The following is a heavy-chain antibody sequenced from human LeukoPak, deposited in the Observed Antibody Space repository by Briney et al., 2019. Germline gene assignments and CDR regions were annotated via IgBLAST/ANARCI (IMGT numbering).Heavy chain of an antibody. CDR3: GKDTSQYDY. CDR2: ISGGST. J-gene: IGHJ4*02. V-gene: IGHV3-23*01. CDR1: GFTFSIYA. Sequence: GGSLRLSCAASGFTFSIYAMAWVRQAPGKGLERVSGISGGSTFYADSVKGRFTTSRDNSKNMLFLQMNSLRAEDTAVYYCGKDTSQYDYWGQGTLVTVSS. D-gene: IGHD2-2*01.